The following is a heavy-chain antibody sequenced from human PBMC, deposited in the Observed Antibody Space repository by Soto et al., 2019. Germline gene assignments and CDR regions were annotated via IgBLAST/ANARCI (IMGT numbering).Heavy chain of an antibody. D-gene: IGHD6-19*01. CDR1: GFTFSNAL. CDR2: IKSKTDGGTT. CDR3: TTSAVAGIYYFDY. Sequence: GGSLRLSCAASGFTFSNALMSWVRQSPGKGLEWVGRIKSKTDGGTTDYAAPVKGRFTISRDDSKNTLYLQMNSLKTEDTAVYYCTTSAVAGIYYFDYWGQGTLVTVSS. V-gene: IGHV3-15*01. J-gene: IGHJ4*02.